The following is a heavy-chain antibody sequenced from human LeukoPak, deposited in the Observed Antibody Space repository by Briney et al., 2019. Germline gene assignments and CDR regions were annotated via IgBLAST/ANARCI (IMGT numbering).Heavy chain of an antibody. J-gene: IGHJ6*02. CDR2: ISSSSSYI. CDR3: ARGGELLPYYYYGMDV. CDR1: GFTFSSYT. V-gene: IGHV3-21*01. Sequence: GGSLRLSCAASGFTFSSYTMNWVRQAPGKGLEWVSSISSSSSYIYYADSVKGRFTISRDNAKNSLYLQMNSLRAEDTAVYYCARGGELLPYYYYGMDVWGQGTTVTVSS. D-gene: IGHD1-7*01.